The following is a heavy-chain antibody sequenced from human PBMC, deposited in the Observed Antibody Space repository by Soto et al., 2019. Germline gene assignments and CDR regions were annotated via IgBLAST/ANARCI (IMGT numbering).Heavy chain of an antibody. CDR1: GGSISGYY. CDR3: AKYRRTDAEGYRLDF. J-gene: IGHJ4*02. V-gene: IGHV4-59*01. Sequence: SETLSLTYTLSGGSISGYYWSWIRQPPGKGLEWIGYVYYSGSTKYNPSLESRVTISVDMSNNQFSLMLTSVTAADTAVYYCAKYRRTDAEGYRLDFWGQGTLVTVT. CDR2: VYYSGST. D-gene: IGHD5-12*01.